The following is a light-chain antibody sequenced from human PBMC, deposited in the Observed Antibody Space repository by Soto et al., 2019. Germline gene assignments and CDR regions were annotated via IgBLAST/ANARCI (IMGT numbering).Light chain of an antibody. CDR2: AAS. J-gene: IGKJ1*01. Sequence: DIQMTQSPSSLSASVGDRVTITCRASRSINNYLNWYQQKAEKAPKLLIYAASSLQSGVPSRFSGSGSGTDFTLIISSLQPEDFATYYCQQSYSVPPTFGQGTKVEIK. CDR1: RSINNY. CDR3: QQSYSVPPT. V-gene: IGKV1-39*01.